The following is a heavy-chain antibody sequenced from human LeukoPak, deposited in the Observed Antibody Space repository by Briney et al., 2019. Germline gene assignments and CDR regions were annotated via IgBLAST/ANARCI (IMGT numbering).Heavy chain of an antibody. CDR2: IGRSSNHI. V-gene: IGHV3-11*06. Sequence: GGSLRLSCAASGFTFSDYYMSWIRQAPGKGLEWVSSIGRSSNHIYYADSLKGRFTISRDNAKNSLYLQMNSLRAEDTAVYYCARVTYADGGYFDYWGQGTLVTVSS. CDR3: ARVTYADGGYFDY. J-gene: IGHJ4*02. D-gene: IGHD2-15*01. CDR1: GFTFSDYY.